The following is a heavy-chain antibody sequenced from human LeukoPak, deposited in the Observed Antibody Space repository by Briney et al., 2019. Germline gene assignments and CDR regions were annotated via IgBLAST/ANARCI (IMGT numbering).Heavy chain of an antibody. CDR3: ARDRAMDY. V-gene: IGHV1-2*06. Sequence: VSVEVSCKASGYTFTGYYIHWVRQAPGQGLEWMGRINPNSGGTDYAQKFQGRVTMTRDTSINTAYMELSRLRSDDTAVYYCARDRAMDYWGQGTLVTVSS. J-gene: IGHJ4*02. CDR1: GYTFTGYY. CDR2: INPNSGGT.